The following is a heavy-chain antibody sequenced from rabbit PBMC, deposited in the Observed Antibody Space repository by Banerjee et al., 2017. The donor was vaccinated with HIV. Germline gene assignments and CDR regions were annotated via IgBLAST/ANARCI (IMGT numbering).Heavy chain of an antibody. J-gene: IGHJ6*01. D-gene: IGHD8-1*01. Sequence: QEQLEESGGDLVKPGASLTLTCAASGFSFSTNYYMCWVRQAPGKGLEWIASIGTSSGSTWYASWAKGRFTISRTSSTTVTLQMTSLTAADTATYFCARDTASSFSSYGMDLWGPGTLVTVS. CDR3: ARDTASSFSSYGMDL. CDR1: GFSFSTNYY. V-gene: IGHV1S45*01. CDR2: IGTSSGST.